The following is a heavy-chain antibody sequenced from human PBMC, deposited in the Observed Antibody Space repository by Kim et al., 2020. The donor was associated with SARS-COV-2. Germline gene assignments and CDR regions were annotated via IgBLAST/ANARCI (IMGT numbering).Heavy chain of an antibody. CDR1: GFTFSSYG. CDR2: IWYDGSNK. Sequence: GGSLRLSCAASGFTFSSYGMHWVRQAPGKGLEWVAVIWYDGSNKYYADSVKGRFTISRDNSKNTLYLQMNSLRAEDTAVYYCAREDRGYSLWLGYGMDVWGQGTTVTVSS. V-gene: IGHV3-33*01. J-gene: IGHJ6*02. D-gene: IGHD5-18*01. CDR3: AREDRGYSLWLGYGMDV.